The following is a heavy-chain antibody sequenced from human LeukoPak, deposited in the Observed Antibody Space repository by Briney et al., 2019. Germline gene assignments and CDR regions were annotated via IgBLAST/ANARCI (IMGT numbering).Heavy chain of an antibody. V-gene: IGHV3-49*04. CDR2: IRSKAYGGTM. J-gene: IGHJ4*02. D-gene: IGHD1-26*01. CDR1: GFTFGDYA. Sequence: PGGALRLYCTAPGFTFGDYAMNWARQAPGKGVGWVGFIRSKAYGGTMEYAASVKGRFTVSRDDSKSIAYLQMDSLKTEDTAVYYCTRYSGSYPFDYWGQGTLVTVSS. CDR3: TRYSGSYPFDY.